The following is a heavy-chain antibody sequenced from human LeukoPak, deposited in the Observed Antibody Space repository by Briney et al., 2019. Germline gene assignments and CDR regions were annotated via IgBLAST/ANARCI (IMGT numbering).Heavy chain of an antibody. V-gene: IGHV3-30*03. J-gene: IGHJ5*02. CDR3: AREDNIVVVGLDP. CDR2: ISYDGSNK. D-gene: IGHD2-2*01. CDR1: GFTFSSYG. Sequence: LTGGSLRLSCAASGFTFSSYGMHWVRQAPGKGLEWVAVISYDGSNKYYADSVKGRFTISRDNSKNTLYLQMNSLRAEDTAVYYCAREDNIVVVGLDPWGQGTLVTVSS.